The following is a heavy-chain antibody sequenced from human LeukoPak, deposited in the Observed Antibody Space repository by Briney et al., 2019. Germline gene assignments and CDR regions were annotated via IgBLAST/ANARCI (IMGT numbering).Heavy chain of an antibody. CDR3: AKLPGRAADY. V-gene: IGHV3-23*01. J-gene: IGHJ4*02. Sequence: GGSLRLSCAASGFTFSSYVMNWVRQAPGKGLEWVSGISDSGGGTYYAASVKGRFTISRDNSKNTLYLQMNSLRAEDTAVYYCAKLPGRAADYWGQGTLVTVSS. CDR2: ISDSGGGT. CDR1: GFTFSSYV.